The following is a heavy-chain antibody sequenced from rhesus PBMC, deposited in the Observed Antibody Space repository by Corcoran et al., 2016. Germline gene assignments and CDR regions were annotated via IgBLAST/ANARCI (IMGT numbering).Heavy chain of an antibody. D-gene: IGHD6-13*01. CDR1: GGSISGYYL. V-gene: IGHV4-143*01. Sequence: QVQLQESGPGVGKPSETLSLTCAVSGGSISGYYLWSWIRQPPGKGLEWLGDIYGGSGSTSYNPSLKSRVIISIDTSKNQFSLKLSSVTAADTAVYYCAREVVVGIAAGRDVDYWGQGVLVTVSS. J-gene: IGHJ4*01. CDR2: IYGGSGST. CDR3: AREVVVGIAAGRDVDY.